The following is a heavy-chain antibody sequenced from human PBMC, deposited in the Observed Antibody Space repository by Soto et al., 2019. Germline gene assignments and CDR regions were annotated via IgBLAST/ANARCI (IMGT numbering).Heavy chain of an antibody. J-gene: IGHJ6*02. CDR2: IRSKAISYAT. CDR3: SVVQNYGMDV. D-gene: IGHD2-2*01. Sequence: EVQLVESGGGLVQPGGSLKLSCAASWFTFSGSAMHWVRQASGEGLEWVGRIRSKAISYATAYAASVKGTFTIYRDNSKNTAYLQMNSLKTEDTAVYYCSVVQNYGMDVWGQGTTVTVSS. V-gene: IGHV3-73*02. CDR1: WFTFSGSA.